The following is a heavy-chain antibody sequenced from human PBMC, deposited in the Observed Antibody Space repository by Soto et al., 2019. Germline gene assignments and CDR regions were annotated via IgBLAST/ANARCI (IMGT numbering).Heavy chain of an antibody. J-gene: IGHJ1*01. CDR3: AKEPITMIVVVIPPSSAEYFQH. V-gene: IGHV4-31*03. Sequence: PSETLSLTCTVSGGSISSGGYYWNWIRQHPGKGLEWIGYIYYSGSTYYNPSLKSRVTISVDTSKNQFSLKLSSVTAADTAVYYCAKEPITMIVVVIPPSSAEYFQHWGQGTLVTVSS. D-gene: IGHD3-22*01. CDR2: IYYSGST. CDR1: GGSISSGGYY.